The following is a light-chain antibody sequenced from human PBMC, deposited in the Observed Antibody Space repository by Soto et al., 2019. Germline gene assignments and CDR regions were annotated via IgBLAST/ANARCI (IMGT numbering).Light chain of an antibody. CDR3: QQRSNWPPIT. CDR2: DVS. J-gene: IGKJ5*01. CDR1: QNISNY. V-gene: IGKV3-11*01. Sequence: GLLQSAPTLSVSPGERATLSCRASQNISNYLIWYQQKPGQAPRLLIYDVSNRATDIPARFSGSGSGTDFTLTISSLEPEDFAVYYCQQRSNWPPITFGQGTRLEIK.